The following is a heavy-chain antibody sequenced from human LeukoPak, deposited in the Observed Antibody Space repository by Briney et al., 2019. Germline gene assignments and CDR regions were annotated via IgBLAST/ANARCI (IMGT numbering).Heavy chain of an antibody. CDR1: GFTFDDYA. Sequence: GGSLGLSCAASGFTFDDYAMHWVRQAPGKGLEWVSGISWNSGSIGYADSVKGRFTISRDNAKNSLYLQMNSLRAEDTALYYCAKDTIAAAGNDAFDIWGQGTMVTVSS. CDR3: AKDTIAAAGNDAFDI. J-gene: IGHJ3*02. V-gene: IGHV3-9*01. D-gene: IGHD6-13*01. CDR2: ISWNSGSI.